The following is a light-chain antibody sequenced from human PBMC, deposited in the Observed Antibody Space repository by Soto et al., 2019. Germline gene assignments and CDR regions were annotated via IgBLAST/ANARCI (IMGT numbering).Light chain of an antibody. CDR3: QSYDSSLSGRYV. V-gene: IGLV1-40*01. CDR1: SSNNGAGYD. CDR2: GNS. Sequence: QSVLTQPPSVSGAPGQRVTLSCTGSSSNNGAGYDVHWYQQLPGTAPKLLIYGNSNRPSGVPDRFSGSKSGTSASLAITGLQAEDEADYYCQSYDSSLSGRYVFGTGTKVTVL. J-gene: IGLJ1*01.